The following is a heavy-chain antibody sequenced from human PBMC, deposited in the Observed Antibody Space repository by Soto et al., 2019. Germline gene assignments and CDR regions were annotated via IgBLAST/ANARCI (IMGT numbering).Heavy chain of an antibody. CDR1: GFTFSIYA. CDR3: AKAKHGDIVATIDFDY. CDR2: ISGSGGST. D-gene: IGHD5-12*01. V-gene: IGHV3-23*01. Sequence: PGGSLRLSCAASGFTFSIYAMSWVRHAPGKGLEWVSAISGSGGSTYYADSVKGRFTISRDNSKNTLYLQMNSLRAEDTAVYYCAKAKHGDIVATIDFDYWGQGTLVTVSS. J-gene: IGHJ4*02.